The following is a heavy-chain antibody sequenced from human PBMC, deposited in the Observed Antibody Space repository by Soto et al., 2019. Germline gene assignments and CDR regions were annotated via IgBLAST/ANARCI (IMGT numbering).Heavy chain of an antibody. V-gene: IGHV4-39*01. D-gene: IGHD1-20*01. J-gene: IGHJ5*02. CDR3: VRLTSRITAASHGRSNCMVP. CDR2: IYHTGTT. Sequence: WETLSLTCTVSGGSVTSSSCYWGWIRQPPGKGLEWIGDIYHTGTTYYNPSLKSRVTIYVDTSTEQFSLKLSSVTAADTAMYYCVRLTSRITAASHGRSNCMVPWGPGTMVTVSS. CDR1: GGSVTSSSCY.